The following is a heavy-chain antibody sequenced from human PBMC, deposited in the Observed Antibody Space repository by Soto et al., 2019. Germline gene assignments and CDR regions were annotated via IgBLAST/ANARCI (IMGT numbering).Heavy chain of an antibody. J-gene: IGHJ5*02. CDR2: IYWDDDK. CDR1: GFSLSTSGVG. CDR3: AHSLIGYYYDSSGSNWFDP. D-gene: IGHD3-22*01. V-gene: IGHV2-5*02. Sequence: QIPLKESGPTLVKPTQTLTLTCTFSGFSLSTSGVGVGWIRQPPGKALEWLALIYWDDDKRFSPSLKSSLTITKDTSKNQVVLKMTNMDPVDTATYYCAHSLIGYYYDSSGSNWFDPWGQGTLVTVSS.